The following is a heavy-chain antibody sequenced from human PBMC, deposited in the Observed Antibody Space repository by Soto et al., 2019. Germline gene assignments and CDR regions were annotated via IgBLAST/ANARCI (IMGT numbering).Heavy chain of an antibody. J-gene: IGHJ5*02. D-gene: IGHD1-26*01. V-gene: IGHV4-61*08. CDR3: ARLGIGWEFPFDL. CDR2: IYHSGST. Sequence: QVQLQESGPGLMKPSETLSLTCTVSGGSVSNDAYYWSWIRQPPGKGLEWIGYIYHSGSTYYNPSLKSRVIISVDMSENQFSLRLNSVTAADTAVYYCARLGIGWEFPFDLWGQGTMVNVSS. CDR1: GGSVSNDAYY.